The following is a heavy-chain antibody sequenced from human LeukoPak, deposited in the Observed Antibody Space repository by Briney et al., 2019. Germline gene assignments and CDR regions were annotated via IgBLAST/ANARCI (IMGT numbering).Heavy chain of an antibody. D-gene: IGHD4-11*01. Sequence: SVKVSCKASGGTFSSYAISWVRQAPGQGLEWMGRIIPIFGIANYAQKFQGRVTITADKSTSTAYMELSSLRSEDTAVYYCARGSDTVTREYYIDYWGQGTLVTVSS. CDR1: GGTFSSYA. CDR3: ARGSDTVTREYYIDY. V-gene: IGHV1-69*04. CDR2: IIPIFGIA. J-gene: IGHJ4*02.